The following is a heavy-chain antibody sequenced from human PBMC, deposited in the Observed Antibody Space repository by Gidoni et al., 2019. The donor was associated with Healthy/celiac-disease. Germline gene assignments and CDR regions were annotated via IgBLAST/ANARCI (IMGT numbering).Heavy chain of an antibody. CDR2: INHSGST. V-gene: IGHV4-34*01. J-gene: IGHJ6*02. Sequence: QVQLPQWGAGLLKPSETLSHTCAVYGWSFSGYYWSWIRQPPGKGLEWIGEINHSGSTNYNPSLKSRVTISGDTSKNQCSLKLSSVTAADTAVYYCARRQKKMFGVVRYYYYGMDVWGQGTTVTVSS. CDR3: ARRQKKMFGVVRYYYYGMDV. D-gene: IGHD3-3*01. CDR1: GWSFSGYY.